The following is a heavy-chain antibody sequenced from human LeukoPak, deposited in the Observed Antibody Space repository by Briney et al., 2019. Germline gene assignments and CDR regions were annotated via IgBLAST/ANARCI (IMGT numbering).Heavy chain of an antibody. CDR1: GGSISSYY. D-gene: IGHD6-13*01. Sequence: ASETLSLTRTVSGGSISSYYWSWIRQPAGKGLEWIGRIYTNGSTNYNPSLKSRVTMSVDTSKNQFSLKLSSVTAADTAVYYCARDSYSSSRYYYYMDVWGKGTTVTVSS. CDR3: ARDSYSSSRYYYYMDV. J-gene: IGHJ6*03. V-gene: IGHV4-4*07. CDR2: IYTNGST.